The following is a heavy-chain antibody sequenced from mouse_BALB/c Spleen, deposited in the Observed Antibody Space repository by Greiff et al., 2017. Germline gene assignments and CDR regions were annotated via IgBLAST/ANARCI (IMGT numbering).Heavy chain of an antibody. D-gene: IGHD4-1*01. Sequence: EVQVVESGGGLVKLGGSLKLSCAASGFTFSSYYMSWVRQTPEKRLELVAAINSNGGSTYYPDTVKGRFTISRDNAKNTLYLQMSSLKSEDTALYYCARRKLGRVEYYFDYWGQGTTLSVSS. CDR1: GFTFSSYY. CDR2: INSNGGST. CDR3: ARRKLGRVEYYFDY. J-gene: IGHJ2*01. V-gene: IGHV5-6-2*01.